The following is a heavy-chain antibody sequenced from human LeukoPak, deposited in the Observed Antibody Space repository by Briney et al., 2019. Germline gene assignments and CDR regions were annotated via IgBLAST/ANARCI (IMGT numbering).Heavy chain of an antibody. CDR3: ARENVETTMITKRYYSHYYMDV. CDR2: IYPGDSDI. CDR1: GYRFTNYW. V-gene: IGHV5-51*01. Sequence: GESLKISCKGSGYRFTNYWIGWVRQQPGKGLEWIGIIYPGDSDIRYTPSFQGQVTISADKSINTAYLQWSSLRASDTAMYYCARENVETTMITKRYYSHYYMDVWGKGTTVTVSS. J-gene: IGHJ6*03. D-gene: IGHD5-18*01.